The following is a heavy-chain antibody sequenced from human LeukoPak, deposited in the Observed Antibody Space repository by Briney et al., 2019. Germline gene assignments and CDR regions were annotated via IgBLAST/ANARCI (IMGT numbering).Heavy chain of an antibody. CDR3: AFRDFGRSFGRYSYYYMDV. Sequence: PSETLSLTCSVSGGSMSSRYWSWIRQAPGKGLEWIGYILYSVITEYNMSLQSRATISADTAKNQFSLKLSSVTAADTAVYYCAFRDFGRSFGRYSYYYMDVWGKGTTVTVSS. J-gene: IGHJ6*03. CDR1: GGSMSSRY. D-gene: IGHD4/OR15-4a*01. CDR2: ILYSVIT. V-gene: IGHV4-59*11.